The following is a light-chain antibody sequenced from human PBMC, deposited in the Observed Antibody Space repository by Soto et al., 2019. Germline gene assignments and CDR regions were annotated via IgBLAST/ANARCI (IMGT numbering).Light chain of an antibody. CDR2: DAS. Sequence: EIVLTQSPATLSLSPGERATLSCRASQSVGSFLAWYQHKPGQAPSLLIYDASNRATGIPARFSGSGSGTDFTLTISSLEPEYFAVYYCQQRSNWPPLTFGGGTKVEI. J-gene: IGKJ4*01. CDR1: QSVGSF. CDR3: QQRSNWPPLT. V-gene: IGKV3-11*01.